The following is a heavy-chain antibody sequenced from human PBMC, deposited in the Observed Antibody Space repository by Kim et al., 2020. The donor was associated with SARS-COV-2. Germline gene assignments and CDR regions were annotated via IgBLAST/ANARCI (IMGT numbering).Heavy chain of an antibody. J-gene: IGHJ5*02. Sequence: SETLSLTCAVYGGSFSGYYWSWIRQPPGKGLEWIGEINHSGSTNYNPSLKSRVTISVDTSKNQFSLKLSSVTAADTAVYYCARAGYSNWFDPWGQGTLVTVSS. D-gene: IGHD5-18*01. CDR3: ARAGYSNWFDP. CDR2: INHSGST. V-gene: IGHV4-34*01. CDR1: GGSFSGYY.